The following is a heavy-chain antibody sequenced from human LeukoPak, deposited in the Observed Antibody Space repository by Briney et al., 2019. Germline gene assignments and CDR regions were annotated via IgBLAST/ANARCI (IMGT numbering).Heavy chain of an antibody. CDR1: GGSISSYY. J-gene: IGHJ3*02. CDR3: ARRRGDYGSGELNI. CDR2: IYYSGST. V-gene: IGHV4-59*08. Sequence: PSETLSLTCTVSGGSISSYYWSWIRQPPGKGLEWIGEIYYSGSTNYNPSLKSRVTISVDTSKNQFSLKLSSVTAADTAVYYCARRRGDYGSGELNIWGQGTMVTVSS. D-gene: IGHD3-10*01.